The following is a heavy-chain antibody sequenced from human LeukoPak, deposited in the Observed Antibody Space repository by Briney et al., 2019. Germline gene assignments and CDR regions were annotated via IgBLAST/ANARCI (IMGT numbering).Heavy chain of an antibody. Sequence: ASVKVSCKASGGTFSSYAISWVRQAPGQGLEWMGGSHPNSGVPIYSQKFQGRVTMTRDTSISTAYMELSSLRSDDTAVFYCAKTFYFDNTGYYTFDYWGQGTLVTVSS. CDR1: GGTFSSYA. CDR3: AKTFYFDNTGYYTFDY. CDR2: SHPNSGVP. J-gene: IGHJ4*02. V-gene: IGHV1-2*02. D-gene: IGHD3-22*01.